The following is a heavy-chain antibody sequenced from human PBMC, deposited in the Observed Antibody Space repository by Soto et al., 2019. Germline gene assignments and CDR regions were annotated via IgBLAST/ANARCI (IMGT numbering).Heavy chain of an antibody. CDR3: AAAARPNYYYGMDV. CDR1: GFTFSSCS. Sequence: GGSLRLSCAASGFTFSSCSMNWVRQAPGKGLEWVSGISGSGGSTYYADSVKGRFTISRDNSKNTLYLQMNSLRAEDTAVYYCAAAARPNYYYGMDVWGQGTTVTVSS. CDR2: ISGSGGST. D-gene: IGHD6-6*01. J-gene: IGHJ6*02. V-gene: IGHV3-23*01.